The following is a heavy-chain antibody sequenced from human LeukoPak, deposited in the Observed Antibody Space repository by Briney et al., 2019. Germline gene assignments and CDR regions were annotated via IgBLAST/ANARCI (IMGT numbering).Heavy chain of an antibody. CDR2: ISWNSGSI. V-gene: IGHV3-9*01. J-gene: IGHJ4*02. CDR1: GFTFDDYA. D-gene: IGHD3-22*01. Sequence: PGRSLRLSCAASGFTFDDYAMHWVRQAPGKGLEGVSGISWNSGSIGYADSVKGRFTISRDNAKNSLYLQMNSLRAEDTALYYCAKDLYYYDSSGYHDYWGQGTLVTVSS. CDR3: AKDLYYYDSSGYHDY.